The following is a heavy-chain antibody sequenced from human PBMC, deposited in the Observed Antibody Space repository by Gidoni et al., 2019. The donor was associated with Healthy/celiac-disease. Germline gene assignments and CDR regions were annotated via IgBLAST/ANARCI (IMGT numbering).Heavy chain of an antibody. V-gene: IGHV3-30*04. J-gene: IGHJ4*02. Sequence: QVQLVASGGRVVQPGRSLRLSCAASGFTFSSYAMHWVRQAPGKGLEWVAVKSYDGSNKYYADSVKGRFTISRDNSKNTLYLQMNSLRAEDTAVYYCARGGYSYGSTVYYFDYWGQGTLVTVSS. CDR1: GFTFSSYA. CDR2: KSYDGSNK. D-gene: IGHD5-18*01. CDR3: ARGGYSYGSTVYYFDY.